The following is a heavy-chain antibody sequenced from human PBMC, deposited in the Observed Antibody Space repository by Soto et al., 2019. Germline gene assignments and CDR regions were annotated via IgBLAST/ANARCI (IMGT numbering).Heavy chain of an antibody. CDR2: ISAYNGNT. D-gene: IGHD2-2*01. V-gene: IGHV1-18*01. CDR3: ARMGHITPPVVPAAIVPLHDYYYGMDV. CDR1: GYTFTSYG. J-gene: IGHJ6*02. Sequence: ASVKVSCKASGYTFTSYGISWGRQAPGQGLEWMGWISAYNGNTNYAQKLQDRVTMTTDTSTSTADMERRSLRSEDTAVYYCARMGHITPPVVPAAIVPLHDYYYGMDVGGQGTTVTVSS.